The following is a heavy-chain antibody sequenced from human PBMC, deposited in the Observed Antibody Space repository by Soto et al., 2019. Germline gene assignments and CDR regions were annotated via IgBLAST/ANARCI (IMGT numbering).Heavy chain of an antibody. CDR3: ALQVRRSNQLEQ. Sequence: ASVEVAFKVSWYTLTELSRHLGRQAPGEGLEWMGFFDLENGETIYAQRFQGRVTMTEESSADTPYMELSSLRSEDTAVYYCALQVRRSNQLEQWGPGNMVNVSS. CDR1: WYTLTELS. CDR2: FDLENGET. V-gene: IGHV1-24*01. D-gene: IGHD6-13*01. J-gene: IGHJ4*02.